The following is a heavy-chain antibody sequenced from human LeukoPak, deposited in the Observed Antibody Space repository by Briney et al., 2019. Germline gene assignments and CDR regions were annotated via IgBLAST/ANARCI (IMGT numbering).Heavy chain of an antibody. Sequence: GGSLRLSCAASGFTFRSYGMHWVRQTPGKGLEWVAFISYDRSDKYYADSVKGRFTISRDNSKNTLFLEMNSLRAEDTAVYYCAKEYDSSGYYSAAFDIWGQGTMVTVSS. V-gene: IGHV3-30*18. J-gene: IGHJ3*02. CDR2: ISYDRSDK. D-gene: IGHD3-22*01. CDR1: GFTFRSYG. CDR3: AKEYDSSGYYSAAFDI.